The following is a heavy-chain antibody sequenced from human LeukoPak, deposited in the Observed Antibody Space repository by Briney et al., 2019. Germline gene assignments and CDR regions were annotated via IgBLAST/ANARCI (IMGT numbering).Heavy chain of an antibody. Sequence: SETLSLTCTVSGASISSYYWRWLRQPPGKGLEWLGYLYSSGNPHYTPSLTSRVTISVDTSKNHFSLKLSSVTAADTAVYYCAREMTTAGMGNFDYWGQGTLVTVSS. CDR3: AREMTTAGMGNFDY. J-gene: IGHJ4*02. CDR2: LYSSGNP. CDR1: GASISSYY. D-gene: IGHD6-13*01. V-gene: IGHV4-59*01.